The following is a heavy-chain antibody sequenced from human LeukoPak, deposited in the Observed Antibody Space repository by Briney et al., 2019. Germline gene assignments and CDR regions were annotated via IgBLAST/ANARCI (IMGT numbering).Heavy chain of an antibody. J-gene: IGHJ4*02. Sequence: GGSLRLSCAASGFTFSIYAMSWVRQAPGKGLKWVSAISGSGGSTYYADSVKGRFTISRDNSKNTLYLQMNSLRAEDTAVYYCAKCIVGATAPFDYWGQGTLVTVSS. CDR3: AKCIVGATAPFDY. CDR2: ISGSGGST. D-gene: IGHD1-26*01. V-gene: IGHV3-23*01. CDR1: GFTFSIYA.